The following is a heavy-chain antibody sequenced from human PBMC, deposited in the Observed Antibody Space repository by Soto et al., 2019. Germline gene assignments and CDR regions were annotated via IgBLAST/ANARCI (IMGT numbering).Heavy chain of an antibody. D-gene: IGHD6-25*01. CDR3: ARDRQRAFDA. CDR2: ICYRSKWHN. V-gene: IGHV6-1*01. J-gene: IGHJ3*01. Sequence: SQTLSLTCAISGDSVSVKNAAWNWIRQSPSRGLEWLGRICYRSKWHNDYAVSVKDRITIIPDTSKNHFSLQLSSVNPEDTAVYYCARDRQRAFDAWGQGTMVTVSS. CDR1: GDSVSVKNAA.